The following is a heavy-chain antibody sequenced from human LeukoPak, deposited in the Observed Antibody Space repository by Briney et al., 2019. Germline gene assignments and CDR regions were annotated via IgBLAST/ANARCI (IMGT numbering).Heavy chain of an antibody. D-gene: IGHD3-10*01. CDR1: GYTFTCYY. J-gene: IGHJ4*02. CDR2: INPNSGGT. V-gene: IGHV1-2*02. CDR3: ARDLPRVRGVIIADY. Sequence: ASVKVSCKASGYTFTCYYMHWVRQAPGQGLEWMGWINPNSGGTNYAQKFQGRVTMTRDTSISTAYMELSRLRSDDTAVYYCARDLPRVRGVIIADYWGQGTLVTVSS.